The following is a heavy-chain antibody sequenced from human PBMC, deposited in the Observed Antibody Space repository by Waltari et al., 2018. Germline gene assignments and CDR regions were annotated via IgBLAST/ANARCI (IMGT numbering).Heavy chain of an antibody. CDR2: INHIGTT. CDR1: GGSFSGYY. D-gene: IGHD3-10*01. J-gene: IGHJ4*02. V-gene: IGHV4-34*01. CDR3: ARKILTFGVSLAYFDH. Sequence: QVQLQQWGAGLLKPSETLSLTCEVYGGSFSGYYWNWIRQSPGKRLEWIGEINHIGTTTYKPSLKGRVTISVDTSNNHFSLKVASVTAADTAVYYCARKILTFGVSLAYFDHWGQGTLVTVSS.